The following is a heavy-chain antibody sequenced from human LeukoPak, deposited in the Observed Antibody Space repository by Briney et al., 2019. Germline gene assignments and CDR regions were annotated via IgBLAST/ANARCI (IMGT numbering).Heavy chain of an antibody. V-gene: IGHV1-2*04. CDR3: ARGGYSYGYGNDAFDI. Sequence: ASVKVSCKASGYTFTGYYMHWVRQAPGQGLEWMGWINPNSGGTNYAQKFQGWVTMTRDTSISTAYMELSRLRSDDTAVYYCARGGYSYGYGNDAFDIWGQGTMVTVSS. D-gene: IGHD5-18*01. CDR2: INPNSGGT. J-gene: IGHJ3*02. CDR1: GYTFTGYY.